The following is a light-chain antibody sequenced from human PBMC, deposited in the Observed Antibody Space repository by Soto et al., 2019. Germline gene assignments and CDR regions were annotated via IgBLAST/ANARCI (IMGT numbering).Light chain of an antibody. CDR2: ATS. Sequence: DIQMTQSPSSLSASVGDRVTITCRASQSISFYLNWYQQKPGKAPKLLIYATSYLQSGVPSRFSGSGSGTDFTLTISSLQPDDFATYYCQQSYNTPQVTFDQGTKVEIK. CDR1: QSISFY. J-gene: IGKJ1*01. CDR3: QQSYNTPQVT. V-gene: IGKV1-39*01.